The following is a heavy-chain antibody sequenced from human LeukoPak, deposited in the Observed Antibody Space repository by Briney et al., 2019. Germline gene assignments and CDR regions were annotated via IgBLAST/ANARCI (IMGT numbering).Heavy chain of an antibody. J-gene: IGHJ6*02. V-gene: IGHV3-23*01. D-gene: IGHD5-12*01. CDR3: AKDLQDSGYDLDYYGMDV. CDR1: GFTFSSYA. CDR2: ISGSGGST. Sequence: GGSLRLSCAASGFTFSSYAMSWVRQAPGKGLEWVSAISGSGGSTYYADSVKGRFTISRDNSKNTLYLQMNSLRAEDTAVYYCAKDLQDSGYDLDYYGMDVWGQGTTVTVSS.